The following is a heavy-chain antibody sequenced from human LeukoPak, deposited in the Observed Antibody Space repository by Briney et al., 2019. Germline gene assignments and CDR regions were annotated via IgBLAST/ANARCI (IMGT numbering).Heavy chain of an antibody. J-gene: IGHJ4*02. CDR3: AKADIVVVPAATPGDY. V-gene: IGHV3-23*01. CDR2: ISGSGGST. Sequence: GGSVRLSCAASGFTFSSYGVSWVRQAPGKGLEWVSAISGSGGSTYYADSVKGRFTISRDNSKNTLYLQMNSLRAEDTAVYYCAKADIVVVPAATPGDYWGQGTLVTVSS. D-gene: IGHD2-2*01. CDR1: GFTFSSYG.